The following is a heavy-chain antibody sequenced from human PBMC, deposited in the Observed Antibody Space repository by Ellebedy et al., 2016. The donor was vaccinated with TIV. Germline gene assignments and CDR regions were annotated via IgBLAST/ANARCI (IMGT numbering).Heavy chain of an antibody. CDR2: IFHGGST. J-gene: IGHJ4*02. V-gene: IGHV4-30-2*01. CDR1: GGSNSSGGYS. CDR3: ARADGQHFDY. Sequence: MPSETLSLTCAVSGGSNSSGGYSWSWIRQPPGKGLEWIGYIFHGGSTYYNPSLKSRVTISADRSKNQFSLKLSSVTAADTAVYYCARADGQHFDYWGQGTLVTVSS. D-gene: IGHD5-24*01.